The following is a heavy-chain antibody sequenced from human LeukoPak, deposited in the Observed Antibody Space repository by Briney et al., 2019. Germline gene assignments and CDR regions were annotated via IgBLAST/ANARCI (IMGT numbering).Heavy chain of an antibody. CDR1: GFTFSSYA. Sequence: GGSLRLSCAASGFTFSSYAMTWVRQAPGKGLEWASAISSSGDSTYYADSVKGRFTISRDNSENIMYLQINSLRAEDTAVYYCAKGTVAGGLSDYWGQGTLVTVSS. J-gene: IGHJ4*02. D-gene: IGHD4-11*01. CDR2: ISSSGDST. V-gene: IGHV3-23*01. CDR3: AKGTVAGGLSDY.